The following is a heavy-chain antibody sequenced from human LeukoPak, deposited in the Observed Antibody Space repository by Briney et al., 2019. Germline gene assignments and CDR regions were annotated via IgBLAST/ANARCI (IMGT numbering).Heavy chain of an antibody. Sequence: ASVKVSCKASGYTFTSYGFTWVRQAPGQGLEWMGWINPNSGGTKYAQKFQGRVTMTRDTSISTAYMELSRLRSDDTAVYYCARGGLIVGASSSDYWGQGTLVTVSS. CDR3: ARGGLIVGASSSDY. D-gene: IGHD1-26*01. CDR1: GYTFTSYG. J-gene: IGHJ4*02. CDR2: INPNSGGT. V-gene: IGHV1-2*02.